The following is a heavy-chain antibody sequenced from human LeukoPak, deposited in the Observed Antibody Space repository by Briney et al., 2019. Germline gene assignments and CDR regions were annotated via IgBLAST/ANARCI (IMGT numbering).Heavy chain of an antibody. CDR2: ISYDGSNK. J-gene: IGHJ4*02. CDR3: AREIAAAAQGY. CDR1: GFTFSSYA. V-gene: IGHV3-30-3*01. D-gene: IGHD6-13*01. Sequence: PGGSLRLSCAASGFTFSSYAMHWVRQAPGKGLEWVAVISYDGSNKYYADSVKGRFTISRDNSKNTLYLQMNSLRAEDTAVYYCAREIAAAAQGYWGQGTLVTVSS.